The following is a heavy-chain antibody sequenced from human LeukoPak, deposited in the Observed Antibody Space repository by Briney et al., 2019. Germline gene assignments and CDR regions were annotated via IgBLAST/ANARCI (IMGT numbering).Heavy chain of an antibody. V-gene: IGHV3-21*04. D-gene: IGHD1-26*01. CDR3: AASGWELLNPLDY. J-gene: IGHJ4*02. CDR2: ISGSSSYI. Sequence: GGSLRLSCAASGFTFSSYSMNWVRQAPGKGLEWVSSISGSSSYIYYVDSVQGRFTISRDNAKNSLYLQMNSLRAEDTALYYCAASGWELLNPLDYWGQGTLVTVSS. CDR1: GFTFSSYS.